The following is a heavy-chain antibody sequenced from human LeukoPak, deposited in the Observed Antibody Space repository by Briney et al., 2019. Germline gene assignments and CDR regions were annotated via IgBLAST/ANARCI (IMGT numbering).Heavy chain of an antibody. CDR3: ARGYCSSTSCYAPIDY. V-gene: IGHV1-2*02. J-gene: IGHJ4*02. Sequence: GASVKVSCKASGYTFTGYYMHWVRQAPGQGLEWMGWINPNSGGTNYAQKFQGRVTMIRDTSISTAYMELSRLRSDDTAVYYCARGYCSSTSCYAPIDYRGQGTLVTVSS. D-gene: IGHD2-2*01. CDR1: GYTFTGYY. CDR2: INPNSGGT.